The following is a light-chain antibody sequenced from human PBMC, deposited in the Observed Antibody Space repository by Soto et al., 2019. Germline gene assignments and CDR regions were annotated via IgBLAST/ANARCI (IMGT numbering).Light chain of an antibody. CDR2: STS. CDR1: QRFGSSN. J-gene: IGKJ1*01. Sequence: EIVLTQSPGTLSLSPGERGTLSCRASQRFGSSNLAWYQQKPGQAPRLLIYSTSSRATGIPDRFSGSGSGTDFTLTIGRLEPEDFAVYYCQQYGNSPWTFGQGTKVEIK. CDR3: QQYGNSPWT. V-gene: IGKV3-20*01.